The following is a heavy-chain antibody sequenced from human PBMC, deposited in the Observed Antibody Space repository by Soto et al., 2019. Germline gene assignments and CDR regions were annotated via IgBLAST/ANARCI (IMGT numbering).Heavy chain of an antibody. CDR2: ISGSGGST. CDR3: AKDRALSDFDY. CDR1: GFTFSSYA. J-gene: IGHJ4*02. V-gene: IGHV3-23*01. Sequence: VGTLRLSCAASGFTFSSYAMSWVRQAPGKGLEWVSAISGSGGSTYYADSVKGRFTISRDNSKNTLYLQMNSLRAEDTAVYYCAKDRALSDFDYWGQGTLVTVSS. D-gene: IGHD3-10*01.